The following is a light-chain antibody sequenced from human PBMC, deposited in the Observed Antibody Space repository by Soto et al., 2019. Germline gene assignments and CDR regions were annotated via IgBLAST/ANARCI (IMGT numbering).Light chain of an antibody. J-gene: IGKJ4*01. Sequence: EIQMTQSPSSVSASVGDEVAITCRASQSIASWLTWYQQKPGKAPKLLIYAASRLQSGVPSRFSGSESGTTFTLTITNLQPEDFATYYCQQASSFPLAFVGGTRVDI. CDR2: AAS. CDR3: QQASSFPLA. V-gene: IGKV1-12*01. CDR1: QSIASW.